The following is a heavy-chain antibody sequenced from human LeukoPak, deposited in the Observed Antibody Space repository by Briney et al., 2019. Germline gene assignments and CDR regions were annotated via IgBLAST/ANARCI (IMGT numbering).Heavy chain of an antibody. V-gene: IGHV3-23*01. D-gene: IGHD5-24*01. CDR1: GFTFSSYA. CDR2: ISGSGGST. J-gene: IGHJ4*02. CDR3: AKAHGRDGYNWNY. Sequence: GGPLRLSCAASGFTFSSYAMSWVRQAPGKGLEWVSAISGSGGSTYYADSVKGRFTISRDDSKNTLYLQMNSLRAEDTAVYYCAKAHGRDGYNWNYWGQGTLVTVSS.